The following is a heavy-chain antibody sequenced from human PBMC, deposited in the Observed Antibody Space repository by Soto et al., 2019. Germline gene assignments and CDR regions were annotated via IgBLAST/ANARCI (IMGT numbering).Heavy chain of an antibody. CDR3: ARNVSFGERRGPNYFDY. V-gene: IGHV1-46*01. Sequence: QVQLVQSGAEVKKPGASVRISCKASGYTFTNFYLHWVRQAPGQGLEWMGIISPRGDNTWDAQKFQGRVTMTRDTATSTVYMEVRGLRSEDTAIYYCARNVSFGERRGPNYFDYWGQGTLLTVSS. J-gene: IGHJ4*02. D-gene: IGHD1-1*01. CDR1: GYTFTNFY. CDR2: ISPRGDNT.